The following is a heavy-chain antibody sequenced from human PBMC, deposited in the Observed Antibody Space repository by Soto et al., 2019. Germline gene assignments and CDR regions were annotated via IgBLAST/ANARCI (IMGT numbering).Heavy chain of an antibody. D-gene: IGHD6-13*01. Sequence: SETLSLTCTVSGGSISSYYRSWIRQPPGKGLEWIGYIYYSGSTNYNPSLKSRVTISVDTSKNQFSLKLSSVTAADTAVYYCARFNSAAAAGTIWFVDYWGQGTLVTVS. CDR3: ARFNSAAAAGTIWFVDY. J-gene: IGHJ4*02. V-gene: IGHV4-59*01. CDR2: IYYSGST. CDR1: GGSISSYY.